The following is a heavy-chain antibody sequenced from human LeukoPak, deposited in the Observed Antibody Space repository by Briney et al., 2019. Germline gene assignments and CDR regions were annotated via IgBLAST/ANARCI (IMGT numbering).Heavy chain of an antibody. Sequence: SETLSLTCTVSGGSISSYYWSWIRQPPGKGLEWIGYIYHSGSTYYNPSLKSRVTISVDRSKNQFSLKLSSVTAADTAVYYCASLSLVWNFDYWGQGTLVTVSS. D-gene: IGHD6-6*01. V-gene: IGHV4-59*12. CDR2: IYHSGST. CDR1: GGSISSYY. J-gene: IGHJ4*02. CDR3: ASLSLVWNFDY.